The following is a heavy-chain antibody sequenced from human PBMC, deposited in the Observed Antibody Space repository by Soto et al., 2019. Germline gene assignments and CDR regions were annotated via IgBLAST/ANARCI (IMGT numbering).Heavy chain of an antibody. CDR1: GGSISSYY. Sequence: PSETLSLTCTVSGGSISSYYWSWIRQPPGKGLEWIGYIYYSGSTNYNPSLKSRVTISVDTSKNQFSLKLSSVTAADTAVYYCARTPRYYYMDVWGKGTTVTVSS. V-gene: IGHV4-59*01. J-gene: IGHJ6*03. CDR3: ARTPRYYYMDV. CDR2: IYYSGST.